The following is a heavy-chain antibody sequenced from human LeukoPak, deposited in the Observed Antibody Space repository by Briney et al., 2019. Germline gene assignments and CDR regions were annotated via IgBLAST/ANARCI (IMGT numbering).Heavy chain of an antibody. CDR3: ARAPTSYYYFDY. V-gene: IGHV3-30*03. D-gene: IGHD1-26*01. CDR1: GSTFSSYD. Sequence: PGGSLRLSCAASGSTFSSYDMHWVRQAPGKGLEWVAVISYDGSNRDYVDSVKGRFTISRDNSKNTLYLQKNSLRAEDTAVYYCARAPTSYYYFDYWGQGTLVTVSS. CDR2: ISYDGSNR. J-gene: IGHJ4*02.